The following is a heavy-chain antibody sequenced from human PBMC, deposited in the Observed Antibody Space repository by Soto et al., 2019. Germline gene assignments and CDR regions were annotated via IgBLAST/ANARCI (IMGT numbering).Heavy chain of an antibody. Sequence: GGSLRLSCAASGFTFSSYAMHWVRQAPGKGLEWVAVISYDGSNKYYADSVKGRFTISRDNSKNTLYLQMNGLRAEDTAVYYCARDLGDIVVVPAAMTSYYYYGMDVWGQGTTVTVSS. CDR2: ISYDGSNK. D-gene: IGHD2-2*01. J-gene: IGHJ6*02. CDR1: GFTFSSYA. CDR3: ARDLGDIVVVPAAMTSYYYYGMDV. V-gene: IGHV3-30-3*01.